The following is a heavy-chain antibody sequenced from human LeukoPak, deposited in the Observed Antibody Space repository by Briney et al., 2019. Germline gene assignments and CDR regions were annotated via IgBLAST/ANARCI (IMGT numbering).Heavy chain of an antibody. CDR2: MYYTGST. Sequence: SETLSLTCTVSGASISSNYWSWIRQPPGKGLEYIGYMYYTGSTNYNTSLKSRVTISVDTSKNQFSLKLSSVTAADTAVYYCARAAVKYYFDYWGQGTLVTVSS. CDR3: ARAAVKYYFDY. J-gene: IGHJ4*02. V-gene: IGHV4-59*01. D-gene: IGHD4-17*01. CDR1: GASISSNY.